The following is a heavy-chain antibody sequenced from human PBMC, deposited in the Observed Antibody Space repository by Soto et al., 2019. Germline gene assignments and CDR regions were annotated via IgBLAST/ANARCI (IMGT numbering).Heavy chain of an antibody. D-gene: IGHD2-2*01. J-gene: IGHJ6*02. CDR3: ARDSDCHSTSCFFPPHV. CDR2: ISGGGSYI. V-gene: IGHV3-21*06. Sequence: GGSLRLSCSASGFTFSDENMSWVRQVPGKGLEWVSGISGGGSYIFYADSVQGRFSISRDNPKNSLFLEMNSLRVEDTAVYYCARDSDCHSTSCFFPPHVWGQGXTVTVYS. CDR1: GFTFSDEN.